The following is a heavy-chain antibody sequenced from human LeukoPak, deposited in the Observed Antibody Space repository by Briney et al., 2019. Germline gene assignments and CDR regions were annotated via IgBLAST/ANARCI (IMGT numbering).Heavy chain of an antibody. V-gene: IGHV4-4*02. J-gene: IGHJ4*02. Sequence: SETLSLTCAVSGGSISSSNWWSWVRQPPGKGLEWIGEIYHSGSTNYNPSLKSRVTISVDTSKNQFSLKLSSVTAADTALYYCARAGGRTTLYFDYWGQGTLVTVSS. CDR2: IYHSGST. CDR3: ARAGGRTTLYFDY. D-gene: IGHD1-7*01. CDR1: GGSISSSNW.